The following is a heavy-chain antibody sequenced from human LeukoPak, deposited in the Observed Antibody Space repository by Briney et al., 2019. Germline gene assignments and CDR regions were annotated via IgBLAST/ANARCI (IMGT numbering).Heavy chain of an antibody. CDR1: GFTFSSYG. V-gene: IGHV3-30*03. CDR3: VRERDSRGYFDY. D-gene: IGHD3-22*01. J-gene: IGHJ4*02. CDR2: ISYDGSNK. Sequence: PGGSLRLSCAASGFTFSSYGMHWVRQAPGKGLEWVAVISYDGSNKYYADSVKGRFTISRDNSKNTLYLQMNSLRGEDTALYYCVRERDSRGYFDYWGQGTLVTVSS.